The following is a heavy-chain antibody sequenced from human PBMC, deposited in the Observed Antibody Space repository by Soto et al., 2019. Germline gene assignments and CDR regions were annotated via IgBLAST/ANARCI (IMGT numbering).Heavy chain of an antibody. Sequence: EQLQESGPRLVKPSQTLSLTCIVSGGSISSGDYYWSWIRQHPGKGLEWIGYIYYSGSAYYKTSLKSRVSMSVDTSKNQFSLKLSSVTAADTAKYFCARDASSKWHYFDYWGQGTLVTVSS. CDR3: ARDASSKWHYFDY. D-gene: IGHD6-13*01. J-gene: IGHJ4*02. CDR2: IYYSGSA. V-gene: IGHV4-31*03. CDR1: GGSISSGDYY.